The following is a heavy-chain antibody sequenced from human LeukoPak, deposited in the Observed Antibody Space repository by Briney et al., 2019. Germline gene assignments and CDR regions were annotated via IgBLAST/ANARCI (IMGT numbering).Heavy chain of an antibody. V-gene: IGHV3-21*01. D-gene: IGHD6-13*01. CDR2: ISSSSSYI. CDR3: ARDSSYSMDV. Sequence: GGSLRLSCAASGFSFSSYTMNWVRQAPGKGLEWVSSISSSSSYIYYADSLKGRFTISRDNAKNSLYLQMNSLRAEDTAVYYCARDSSYSMDVWGQGTTVTVSS. J-gene: IGHJ6*02. CDR1: GFSFSSYT.